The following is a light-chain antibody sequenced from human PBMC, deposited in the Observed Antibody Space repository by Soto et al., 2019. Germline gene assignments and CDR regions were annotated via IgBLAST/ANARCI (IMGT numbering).Light chain of an antibody. V-gene: IGKV3-11*01. J-gene: IGKJ3*01. Sequence: EIVLTQSPATLFLSPGERATLSCRASQSVSDYLGWYQQKPGQAPRLLIYGASNRATGNPARFSGSGSGTDFTLTISSLEPEDFAVYYCQQRSDWAFTFGPGTKVDIK. CDR2: GAS. CDR3: QQRSDWAFT. CDR1: QSVSDY.